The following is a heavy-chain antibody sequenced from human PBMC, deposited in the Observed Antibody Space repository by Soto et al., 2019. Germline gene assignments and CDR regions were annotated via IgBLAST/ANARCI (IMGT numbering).Heavy chain of an antibody. J-gene: IGHJ5*02. V-gene: IGHV4-31*03. D-gene: IGHD2-8*01. CDR3: ARDRYCTNDGCNNWFDP. Sequence: PSETLSLTCTVSGGSISSGGYYWSWIRQHPGKGLEWIGYIYYSGSTYYNPSLKSRVTISVDTSKNQFSLRLSSVTAADTAVYYGARDRYCTNDGCNNWFDPWGQGTLVTVSS. CDR2: IYYSGST. CDR1: GGSISSGGYY.